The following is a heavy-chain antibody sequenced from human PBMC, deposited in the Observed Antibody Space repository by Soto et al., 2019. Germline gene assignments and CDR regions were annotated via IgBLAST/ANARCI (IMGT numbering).Heavy chain of an antibody. CDR3: ASTAPRTIFGVVINYYGMDV. J-gene: IGHJ6*02. Sequence: ASVKVSCKASGYTFTGYYMHWVRQAPGQGLERMGWINPNSGGTNYAQKFQGWVTMTRDTSISTAYMELSRLRSDDTAVYYCASTAPRTIFGVVINYYGMDVWGQGTTVTVSS. CDR1: GYTFTGYY. D-gene: IGHD3-3*01. CDR2: INPNSGGT. V-gene: IGHV1-2*04.